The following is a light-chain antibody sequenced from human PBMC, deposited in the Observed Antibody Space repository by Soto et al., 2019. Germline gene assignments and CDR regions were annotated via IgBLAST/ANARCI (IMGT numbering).Light chain of an antibody. J-gene: IGLJ1*01. CDR1: SSDVGGYNY. CDR2: DVS. V-gene: IGLV2-14*01. CDR3: SSYPSSSLYV. Sequence: QSALTQPASVSGSPGQSIAISCTGTSSDVGGYNYVSWYQQHPGKAPKLIIYDVSNRPSGVSNRFSGSKSGNAASLTISGLQAEDEADYYCSSYPSSSLYVFGTGTKLTVL.